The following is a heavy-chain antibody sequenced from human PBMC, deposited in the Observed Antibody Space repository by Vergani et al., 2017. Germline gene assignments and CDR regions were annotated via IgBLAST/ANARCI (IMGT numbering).Heavy chain of an antibody. J-gene: IGHJ5*02. CDR3: ANDSGRYARLGWFDP. CDR2: FDPEDGET. CDR1: GYTLTELS. Sequence: QVRLVQSGAEVKKPGASVKVSCTVSGYTLTELSMHWVRQAPGKGLEWMGGFDPEDGETIYAQKFQGRVTMTEDTSTDTAYMELSSLSSEDTAVYYCANDSGRYARLGWFDPWGQGTLVTVSS. D-gene: IGHD1-26*01. V-gene: IGHV1-24*01.